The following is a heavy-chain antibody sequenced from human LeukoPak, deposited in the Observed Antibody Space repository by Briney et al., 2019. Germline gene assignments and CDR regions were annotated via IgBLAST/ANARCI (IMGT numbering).Heavy chain of an antibody. J-gene: IGHJ4*02. CDR1: AYTFTCYY. Sequence: ASVKVSCKASAYTFTCYYMQWVRQAPGQGLEWMGWINPNSGGTSDAQKLEGGVTMTGDTSISTDYLEQRRLRSEDTAVYYCARGGGSYFFDYWGQGTLVTVSS. CDR3: ARGGGSYFFDY. CDR2: INPNSGGT. D-gene: IGHD1-26*01. V-gene: IGHV1-2*02.